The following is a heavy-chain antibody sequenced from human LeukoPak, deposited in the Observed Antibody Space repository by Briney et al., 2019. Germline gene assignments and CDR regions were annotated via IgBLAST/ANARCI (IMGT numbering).Heavy chain of an antibody. V-gene: IGHV1-2*02. D-gene: IGHD5-18*01. CDR2: INPNSGGT. J-gene: IGHJ4*02. CDR1: GYTFTGYY. Sequence: ASVKVSCKASGYTFTGYYMHWVRQAPGQGLEWMGWINPNSGGTNYAQKFQGRVTMIRDTSISTAYMELSRLRSDDTAVYYCARTVDTAMVSDYWGQGTLVTVSS. CDR3: ARTVDTAMVSDY.